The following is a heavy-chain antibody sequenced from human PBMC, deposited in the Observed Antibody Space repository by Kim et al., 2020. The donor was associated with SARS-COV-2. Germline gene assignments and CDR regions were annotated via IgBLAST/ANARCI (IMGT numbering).Heavy chain of an antibody. CDR2: IDADNGNT. CDR1: GYTFTSYA. CDR3: ARNEDY. J-gene: IGHJ4*02. V-gene: IGHV1-3*01. Sequence: ASVKVSCKASGYTFTSYAFHWVRQAPAQRLEWMGWIDADNGNTKYSQKFQGRVTITRDTSARTAYMELSSLRSEDTAVYYCARNEDYWGQGTLVTVSS.